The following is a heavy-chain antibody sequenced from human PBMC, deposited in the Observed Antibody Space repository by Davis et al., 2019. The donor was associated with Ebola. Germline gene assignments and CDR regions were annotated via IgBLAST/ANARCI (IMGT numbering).Heavy chain of an antibody. D-gene: IGHD1-26*01. J-gene: IGHJ4*02. Sequence: GGSLRLSCAASGFTFSSYAMSWVRQAPGKGLEWVSAISGSGGSTYYADSVKGRFTISRDNSKNTLYLQMNSLRAEDTAVYYCAKVRVGATWSGEFDYWGQGTLVTVSS. CDR2: ISGSGGST. CDR1: GFTFSSYA. CDR3: AKVRVGATWSGEFDY. V-gene: IGHV3-23*01.